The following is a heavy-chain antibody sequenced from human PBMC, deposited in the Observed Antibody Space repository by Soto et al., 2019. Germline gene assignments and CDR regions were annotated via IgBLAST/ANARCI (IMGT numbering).Heavy chain of an antibody. CDR2: INPNSGGT. V-gene: IGHV1-2*04. J-gene: IGHJ3*02. CDR3: ARVSVAPITRGASDI. Sequence: ASVKVSCKASGYTFTVYHMHWVLQAPGQGLEWMGWINPNSGGTNYAQKFQGWVTMTRDTSISTAYMELSRLRSDDTAVYYCARVSVAPITRGASDISGQGTMVTLSS. D-gene: IGHD5-12*01. CDR1: GYTFTVYH.